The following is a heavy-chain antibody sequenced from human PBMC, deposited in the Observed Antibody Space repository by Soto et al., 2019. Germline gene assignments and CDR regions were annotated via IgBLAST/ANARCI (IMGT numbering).Heavy chain of an antibody. J-gene: IGHJ4*02. CDR2: ISYDGSNK. Sequence: GGSLRLSCAASGFTFSSYGMHWVRQAPGKGLEWVAVISYDGSNKYYADSVKGRFTISRDNSKNTLYLQMNSLRAEDTAVYYCAKAWDSGPPFFDYRGQGTLVTVSS. V-gene: IGHV3-30*18. D-gene: IGHD1-26*01. CDR3: AKAWDSGPPFFDY. CDR1: GFTFSSYG.